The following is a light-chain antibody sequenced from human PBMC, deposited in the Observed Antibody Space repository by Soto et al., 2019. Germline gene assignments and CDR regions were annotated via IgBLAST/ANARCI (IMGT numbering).Light chain of an antibody. CDR2: GAS. Sequence: EIVLTQSPGTLSLSPRERDTLSCRAIQSVSTNFFAWYQQKPGQAPRLLIYGASTRATGIPDRFSGSGSGTDFTLTISRLEPEDFAVYYCQQYGRTSWTFGQGTKVDIK. J-gene: IGKJ1*01. CDR1: QSVSTNF. V-gene: IGKV3-20*01. CDR3: QQYGRTSWT.